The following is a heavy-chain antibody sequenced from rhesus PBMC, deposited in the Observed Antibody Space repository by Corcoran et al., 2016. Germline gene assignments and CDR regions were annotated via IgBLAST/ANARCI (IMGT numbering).Heavy chain of an antibody. CDR2: IYGSSTST. D-gene: IGHD6S26*01. CDR3: ARGSSDWSVDY. V-gene: IGHV4S10*01. Sequence: QVQLQESGPGVVKPSETLSLTCAVSGGSISDSYRWSWIRQPPGKGLEWIGFIYGSSTSTNYNPSPKSRVTISKDTSKNLFSLKLSSVTAADTAVYYCARGSSDWSVDYWGQGVLVTVSS. J-gene: IGHJ4*01. CDR1: GGSISDSYR.